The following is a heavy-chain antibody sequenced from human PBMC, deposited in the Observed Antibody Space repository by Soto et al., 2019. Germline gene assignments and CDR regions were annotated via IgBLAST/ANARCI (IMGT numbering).Heavy chain of an antibody. J-gene: IGHJ6*03. CDR2: ISGSGGST. V-gene: IGHV3-23*01. CDR1: GFTFSSYA. Sequence: GGSLRLSCAASGFTFSSYAMSWVRQAPGKGLEWVSAISGSGGSTYYADSVKGRFTISRDNSKNTLYLQMNSLRAEDTAVYYCARIGAGRVAFSPRYYYYMDVWGKGTTVTVSS. CDR3: ARIGAGRVAFSPRYYYYMDV. D-gene: IGHD1-1*01.